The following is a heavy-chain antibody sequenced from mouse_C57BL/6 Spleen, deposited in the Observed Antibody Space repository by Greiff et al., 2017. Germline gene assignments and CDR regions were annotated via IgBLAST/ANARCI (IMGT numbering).Heavy chain of an antibody. Sequence: VHVKQSGPELVKPGASVKMSCKASGYTFTDYNMHWVKQSHGTSLEWIGYINPNNGGTSYNQKFKGKATLTVNKSSSTAYMELRSLTSEDSAVYCCARSVTTFDYWGQGNTLTVS. D-gene: IGHD2-2*01. J-gene: IGHJ2*01. V-gene: IGHV1-22*01. CDR2: INPNNGGT. CDR3: ARSVTTFDY. CDR1: GYTFTDYN.